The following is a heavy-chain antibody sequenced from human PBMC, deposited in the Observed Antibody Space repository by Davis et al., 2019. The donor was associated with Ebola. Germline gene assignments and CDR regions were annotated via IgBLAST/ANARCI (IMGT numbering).Heavy chain of an antibody. J-gene: IGHJ4*02. CDR3: ARAQFPTTSDH. V-gene: IGHV1-18*04. CDR1: GYTFTNYG. D-gene: IGHD1-1*01. Sequence: ASVQVSCKASGYTFTNYGITWLRQAPGQGLEWMGWINPPNGNTNYAQNVQGRVTMTTDTSTTTAYMEVGGLSSDDTAVYYCARAQFPTTSDHWGQGTLVTVSS. CDR2: INPPNGNT.